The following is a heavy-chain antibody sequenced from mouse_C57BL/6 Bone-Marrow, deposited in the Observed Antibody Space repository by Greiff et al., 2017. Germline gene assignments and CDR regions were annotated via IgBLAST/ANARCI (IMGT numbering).Heavy chain of an antibody. J-gene: IGHJ4*01. Sequence: EVQLVESGPGMVKPSQSLSLTCTVTGYSITSGYDWHWIRHFPGNKLEWMGYISYSGSTNYNPSLKSRIPITHDTSKNHFFLKLNSVTTEDTATYYCARARYAYYAMDYWGQGTSVTVSS. CDR3: ARARYAYYAMDY. V-gene: IGHV3-1*01. CDR1: GYSITSGYD. D-gene: IGHD6-5*01. CDR2: ISYSGST.